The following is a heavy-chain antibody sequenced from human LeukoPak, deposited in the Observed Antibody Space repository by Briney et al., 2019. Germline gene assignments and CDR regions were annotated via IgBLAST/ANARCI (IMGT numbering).Heavy chain of an antibody. J-gene: IGHJ4*02. CDR3: ARVAGSADY. Sequence: ASLKASCEASRYTFTTYDINWGRQVTGQRLEWMGWMKPNSGNSGYAQKFQGRVTMTRDTSISTAYMELSSLRSEDTAVYYCARVAGSADYWGQGTLVTVSS. CDR1: RYTFTTYD. CDR2: MKPNSGNS. V-gene: IGHV1-8*01. D-gene: IGHD6-19*01.